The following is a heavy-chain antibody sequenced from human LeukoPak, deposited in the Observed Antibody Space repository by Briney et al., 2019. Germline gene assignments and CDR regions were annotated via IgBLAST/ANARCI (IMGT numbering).Heavy chain of an antibody. CDR3: ARDARTIFGVVMIAPTLDF. CDR1: GFSLSNYG. Sequence: GGSLRLSCVASGFSLSNYGMHWVRQAPGKGLEWVAFIRFDGSNEYYRDSVKGRFTISRDNSKNTLYLQMNSLRGEDIGVYYCARDARTIFGVVMIAPTLDFWGQGTPVTVSS. CDR2: IRFDGSNE. V-gene: IGHV3-30*02. J-gene: IGHJ4*02. D-gene: IGHD3-3*01.